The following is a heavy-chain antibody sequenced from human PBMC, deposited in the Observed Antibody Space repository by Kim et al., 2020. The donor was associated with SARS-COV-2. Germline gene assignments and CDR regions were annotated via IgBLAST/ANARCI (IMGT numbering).Heavy chain of an antibody. Sequence: SETLSLTCTLSGGSFSSANYYWGWVRQPPGEGLEWIGTVYYRGSTYYNPPLKSRVTISLDTSKNQFSLRLTSVTAADTAVYYCARGRGSIWGQGTLVTVSS. V-gene: IGHV4-39*07. CDR2: VYYRGST. D-gene: IGHD3-10*01. J-gene: IGHJ4*02. CDR1: GGSFSSANYY. CDR3: ARGRGSI.